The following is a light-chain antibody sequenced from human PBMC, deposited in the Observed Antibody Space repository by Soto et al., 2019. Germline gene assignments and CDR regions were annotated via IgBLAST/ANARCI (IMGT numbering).Light chain of an antibody. CDR1: QSIGSR. CDR3: QQYASFKS. V-gene: IGKV1-5*01. CDR2: DAS. J-gene: IGKJ1*01. Sequence: DIQMTQSPSTLSASVGDRVTITCRAGQSIGSRVAWYQQKPGKAPKLLIYDASTLESGVPSRFSGSGSGTDFTLTISSLQHDDFASYCCQQYASFKSFGQGTRVEIK.